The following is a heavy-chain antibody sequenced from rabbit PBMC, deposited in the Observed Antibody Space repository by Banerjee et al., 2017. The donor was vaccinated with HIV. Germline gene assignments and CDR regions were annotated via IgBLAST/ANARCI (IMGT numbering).Heavy chain of an antibody. Sequence: QEQLEESGGGLVKPEGSLTLTCKASGFSFSNKYVMCWVRQAPGKGLEWIACIYNGDGSTYYASWVNGRFTISRSTSLNTVTLQMTSLTAADTATYFCASYAGYAGYGYATGFNLWGPGTLVTVS. CDR2: IYNGDGST. CDR1: GFSFSNKYV. CDR3: ASYAGYAGYGYATGFNL. J-gene: IGHJ4*01. V-gene: IGHV1S47*01. D-gene: IGHD6-1*01.